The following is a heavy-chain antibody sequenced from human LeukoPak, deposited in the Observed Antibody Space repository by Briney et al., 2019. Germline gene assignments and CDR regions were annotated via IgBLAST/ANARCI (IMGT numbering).Heavy chain of an antibody. CDR2: IIPGYGNT. CDR1: GYTFSNYA. CDR3: ARDDGSTWLLDY. V-gene: IGHV1-3*01. J-gene: IGHJ4*02. D-gene: IGHD6-13*01. Sequence: GASVKVSCKASGYTFSNYAVHWVRQAPGQSLEWMGWIIPGYGNTKYSQKFQGRVTISRDTSASTVYMELSSLRSEDTAVYYCARDDGSTWLLDYWGQGTLVTVSS.